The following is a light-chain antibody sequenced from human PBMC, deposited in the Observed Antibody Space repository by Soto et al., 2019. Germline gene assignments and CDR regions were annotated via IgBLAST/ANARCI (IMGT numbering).Light chain of an antibody. CDR2: ENN. CDR3: GTWDSSLSDGVL. V-gene: IGLV1-51*02. CDR1: YSNIGHNY. J-gene: IGLJ7*01. Sequence: QSVLTQPPSVSAAPGQKVTISCSGTYSNIGHNYVSWYQQLPGTAPSLLIYENNRRPSGIPDRFSGSKSGTSATLDITGLQAGDEADYYCGTWDSSLSDGVLFGGGTQLTVL.